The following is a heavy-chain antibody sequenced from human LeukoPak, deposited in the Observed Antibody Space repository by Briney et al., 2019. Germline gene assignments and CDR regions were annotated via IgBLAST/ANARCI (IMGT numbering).Heavy chain of an antibody. CDR1: GFTFSSYW. CDR3: XXXXXVVNDYYFDY. J-gene: IGHJ4*02. Sequence: GGSLRLSCAASGFTFSSYWMHWVRQAPGKGLVWVSRINSDGSSTNYADSVKGRFTISRDNAKNTLYLQMNSLRAEDTAVYYCXXXXXVVNDYYFDYWGQGTLVTVSS. CDR2: INSDGSST. V-gene: IGHV3-74*01. D-gene: IGHD4-23*01.